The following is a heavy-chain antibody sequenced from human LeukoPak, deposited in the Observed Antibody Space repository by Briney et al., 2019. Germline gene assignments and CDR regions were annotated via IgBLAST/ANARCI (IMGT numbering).Heavy chain of an antibody. V-gene: IGHV4-59*08. CDR3: ARTYCSTNACPFDR. CDR2: IFHTGTT. J-gene: IGHJ4*02. Sequence: SETLSLTCTVSGGSISTYYWSWIRQPPGKGLECLGFIFHTGTTNYNSSLKSRVTISVDTSKNQFSLKLSSVTAADTAIYYCARTYCSTNACPFDRWGQGTLVTVSS. CDR1: GGSISTYY. D-gene: IGHD2-2*01.